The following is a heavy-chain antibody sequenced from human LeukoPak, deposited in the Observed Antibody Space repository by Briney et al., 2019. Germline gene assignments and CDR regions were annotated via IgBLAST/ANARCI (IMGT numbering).Heavy chain of an antibody. V-gene: IGHV3-21*01. CDR3: ARGGADDFDY. Sequence: PGGSLRLSCAASGFTLSSYEMNWVRQAPGKGLEWVSSISSSSSYIYYADSVKGRFTISRDNAKNSLYLQMNSLRAEDTAVYYCARGGADDFDYWGQGTLVTVSS. J-gene: IGHJ4*02. CDR2: ISSSSSYI. CDR1: GFTLSSYE. D-gene: IGHD1-26*01.